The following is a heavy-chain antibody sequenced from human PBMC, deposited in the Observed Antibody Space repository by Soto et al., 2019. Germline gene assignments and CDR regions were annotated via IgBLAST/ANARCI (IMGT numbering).Heavy chain of an antibody. CDR3: ARPLVSTAYYYYYGMDV. CDR2: IYPGDSDT. J-gene: IGHJ6*02. CDR1: GYSFTSYW. Sequence: GESLKISCKGSGYSFTSYWIGWVRQMPGKGLEWMGIIYPGDSDTRYSPSFQGQVTISADKSISTAYLQWSSLKASDTAMYYCARPLVSTAYYYYYGMDVWGQGTTVTVSS. V-gene: IGHV5-51*01. D-gene: IGHD5-18*01.